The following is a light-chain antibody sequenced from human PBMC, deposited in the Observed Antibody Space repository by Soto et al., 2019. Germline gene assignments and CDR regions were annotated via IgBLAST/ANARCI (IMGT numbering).Light chain of an antibody. Sequence: IQLSPAPCPVWAEVRVSVSVTCRASQTIGTSLPWYQQRAGKAPKVLIYSASRLQSGVSSRFSGSGSGTEFTLTISSLRPEDSATYYCLQGCNQFCSFGQRTKVDI. CDR2: SAS. CDR3: LQGCNQFCS. J-gene: IGKJ1*01. V-gene: IGKV1-39*01. CDR1: QTIGTS.